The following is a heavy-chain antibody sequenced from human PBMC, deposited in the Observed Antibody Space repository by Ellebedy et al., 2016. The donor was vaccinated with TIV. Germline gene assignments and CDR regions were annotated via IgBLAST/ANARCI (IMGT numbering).Heavy chain of an antibody. D-gene: IGHD1-26*01. J-gene: IGHJ4*02. V-gene: IGHV3-30*03. Sequence: GGSLRLXXAASGFTFSSYGMHWVRQAPGKGLEWVAVISYDGSNKYYADSVKGRFTISRDNSKNTLYLQMNSLRAEDTAVYYCASEVGATDNYWGQGTLVTVSS. CDR1: GFTFSSYG. CDR2: ISYDGSNK. CDR3: ASEVGATDNY.